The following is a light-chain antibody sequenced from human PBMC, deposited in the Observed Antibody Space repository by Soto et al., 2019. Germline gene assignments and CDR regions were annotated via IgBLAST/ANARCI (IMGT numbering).Light chain of an antibody. CDR2: EVT. J-gene: IGLJ1*01. CDR3: SSYTTRSTYV. CDR1: SRDIGFYNY. V-gene: IGLV2-14*01. Sequence: QSALTQPASVSESPGQSITISCTGTSRDIGFYNYVSWYQQYPGNAPKLIIFEVTNRPSGVSDRFSGSKSGNTASLTISGLLPEDGADYYCSSYTTRSTYVFGSGTKVTVL.